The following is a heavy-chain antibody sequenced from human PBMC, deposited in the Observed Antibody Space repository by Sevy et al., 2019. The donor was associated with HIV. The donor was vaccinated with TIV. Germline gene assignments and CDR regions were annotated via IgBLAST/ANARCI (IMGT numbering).Heavy chain of an antibody. CDR1: AFSFNTYA. V-gene: IGHV3-23*01. D-gene: IGHD3-16*01. CDR3: AKPRGSFYFDY. Sequence: GGSLRLSCAASAFSFNTYAMSWVRRAPGKGLEWVSTISGSGDSTFYSDTVKGRFTISRDNSKNTLYLQMNSLRAEDTAVYYCAKPRGSFYFDYWGQGTLVTVSS. CDR2: ISGSGDST. J-gene: IGHJ4*02.